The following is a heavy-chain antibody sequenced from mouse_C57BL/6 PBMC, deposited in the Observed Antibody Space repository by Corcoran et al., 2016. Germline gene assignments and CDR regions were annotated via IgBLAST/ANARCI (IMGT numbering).Heavy chain of an antibody. D-gene: IGHD1-1*01. CDR2: ISYDGSN. Sequence: DVQLQESGPGLVKPSQSLSLTCSVTGYSITSGYYWNWIRQFPGNKLEWMGYISYDGSNNYNPSLKNRISITRDTSKNQFFLKLNSVTTEDTATYYCAREDTTVVERGWFAYWGQGTLVTVSA. CDR3: AREDTTVVERGWFAY. CDR1: GYSITSGYY. V-gene: IGHV3-6*01. J-gene: IGHJ3*01.